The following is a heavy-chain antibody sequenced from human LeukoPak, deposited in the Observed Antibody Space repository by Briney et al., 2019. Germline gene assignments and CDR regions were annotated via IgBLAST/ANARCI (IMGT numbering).Heavy chain of an antibody. Sequence: GGSLRLSCAASGFTFSSYSMNWVRQAPGKGLEWVSSISSSSSYIYYADSVKGRFTISRDNAKNSLYLQMSSLRAEDTAVYYCARDFYSSGWYVGAFDIWGQGTMVTVSS. V-gene: IGHV3-21*01. CDR3: ARDFYSSGWYVGAFDI. D-gene: IGHD6-19*01. J-gene: IGHJ3*02. CDR2: ISSSSSYI. CDR1: GFTFSSYS.